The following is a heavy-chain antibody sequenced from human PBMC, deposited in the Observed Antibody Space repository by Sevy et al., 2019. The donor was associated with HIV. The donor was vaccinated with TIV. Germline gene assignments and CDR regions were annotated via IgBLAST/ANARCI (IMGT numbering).Heavy chain of an antibody. J-gene: IGHJ4*02. V-gene: IGHV3-23*01. D-gene: IGHD3-3*01. CDR3: AKDRVTFFGVVVTFDS. Sequence: GESLKISCAASGFTFDSYAMHWVRQVAGKGLEWVSTISGSGYATYYADSVKGRFIISRDTSRNPLYLQMNSLRVEDSAVYFCAKDRVTFFGVVVTFDSWGQGTLVTVSS. CDR1: GFTFDSYA. CDR2: ISGSGYAT.